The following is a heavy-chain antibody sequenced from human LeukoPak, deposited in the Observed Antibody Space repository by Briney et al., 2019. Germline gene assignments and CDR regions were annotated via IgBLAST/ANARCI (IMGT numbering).Heavy chain of an antibody. CDR2: INPNSGGT. D-gene: IGHD2-2*01. J-gene: IGHJ6*02. CDR3: ARDAIVVVPAAKGYYYYYGMDV. Sequence: ASVKLSCKASGYTVTGNNMHCVRHATGQAPERMGWINPNSGGTNYAQKFQGRVTMTRDTSISTAYMELSRLRSDDTAVYYCARDAIVVVPAAKGYYYYYGMDVWGQGTTVTVSS. CDR1: GYTVTGNN. V-gene: IGHV1-2*02.